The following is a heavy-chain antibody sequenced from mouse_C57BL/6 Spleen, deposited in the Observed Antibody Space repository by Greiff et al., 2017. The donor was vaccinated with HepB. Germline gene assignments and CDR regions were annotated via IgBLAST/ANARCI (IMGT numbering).Heavy chain of an antibody. J-gene: IGHJ1*03. D-gene: IGHD2-4*01. Sequence: VMLVESGPGLVAPSQSLSITCTVSGFSLTSYAISWVRQPPGKGLEWLGVIWTGGGTNYNSALKSRLSISKDNSKSQVFLKMNSLQTDDTARYYCAKGYDYDDWYFDVWGTGTTVTVSS. V-gene: IGHV2-9-1*01. CDR3: AKGYDYDDWYFDV. CDR2: IWTGGGT. CDR1: GFSLTSYA.